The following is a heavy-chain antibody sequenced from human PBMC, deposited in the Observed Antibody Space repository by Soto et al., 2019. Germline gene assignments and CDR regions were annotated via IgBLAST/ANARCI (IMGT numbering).Heavy chain of an antibody. Sequence: EAQLLESGGGLVQPGGSLRVSCAASGFSFDTYAMSWVCQAPGKGLEWVSTISGSGGNTYYADSVKGRFTISRDNSKNILYLQMTSLRAEDTALYYCAKLGMTTINRDYWGQGTQVTVSS. V-gene: IGHV3-23*01. J-gene: IGHJ4*02. CDR1: GFSFDTYA. D-gene: IGHD5-12*01. CDR2: ISGSGGNT. CDR3: AKLGMTTINRDY.